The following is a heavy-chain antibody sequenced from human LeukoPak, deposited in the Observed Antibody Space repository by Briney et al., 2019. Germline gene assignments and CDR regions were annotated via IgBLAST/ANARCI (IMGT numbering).Heavy chain of an antibody. CDR2: TSSTSSPI. D-gene: IGHD6-13*01. J-gene: IGHJ6*02. Sequence: GGSLRLSCAASGFTFRTYGMHWVRQAPGKGLEWVSYTSSTSSPIYYADSARGRFTISRDNAKNSLYLQMNSLRAEDTALYHCARLKALGRIAAAGRSSISYYYYGMDVWGQGTTVTVSS. CDR3: ARLKALGRIAAAGRSSISYYYYGMDV. V-gene: IGHV3-48*04. CDR1: GFTFRTYG.